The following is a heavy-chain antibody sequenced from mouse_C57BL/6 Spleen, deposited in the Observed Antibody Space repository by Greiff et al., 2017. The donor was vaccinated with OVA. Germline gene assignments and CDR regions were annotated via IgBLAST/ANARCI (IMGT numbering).Heavy chain of an antibody. CDR3: ARWGYYGSSYEVGMDY. CDR2: IYPGDGDT. Sequence: QVQLKESGPELVKPGASVKISCKASGYAFSSSWMNWVKQRPGKGLEWIGRIYPGDGDTNYNGKFKGKATLTADKSSSTAYMQLSSLTSEDSAVYFCARWGYYGSSYEVGMDYWGQGTSATVSS. V-gene: IGHV1-82*01. D-gene: IGHD1-1*01. J-gene: IGHJ4*01. CDR1: GYAFSSSW.